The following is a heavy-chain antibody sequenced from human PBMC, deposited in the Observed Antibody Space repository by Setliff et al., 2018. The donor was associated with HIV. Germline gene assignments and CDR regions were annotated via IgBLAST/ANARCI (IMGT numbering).Heavy chain of an antibody. V-gene: IGHV4-39*01. D-gene: IGHD2-2*01. CDR1: GGSISSNIYY. Sequence: PSETLSLTCTVSGGSISSNIYYWGWIRRPPGRGLEWIGSIYYSGNTYYNPSLKRRVTMSVDTSSNQFSLSLTSVAATDTATYYCAGHPAGTPARIDYWGRGTLVTVSS. CDR2: IYYSGNT. J-gene: IGHJ4*02. CDR3: AGHPAGTPARIDY.